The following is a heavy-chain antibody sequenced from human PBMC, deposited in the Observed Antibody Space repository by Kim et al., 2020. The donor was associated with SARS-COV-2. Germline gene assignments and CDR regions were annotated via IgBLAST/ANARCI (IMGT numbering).Heavy chain of an antibody. Sequence: SVKVSCKASGGTFSSYAISWVRQAPGQGLEWMGGIIPIFGTANYAQKFQGRVTITADESTSTAYMELSSLRSEDTAVYYCARCPNAMIVSYYYGMDVWGQGTTVTVSS. CDR1: GGTFSSYA. D-gene: IGHD3-22*01. CDR3: ARCPNAMIVSYYYGMDV. CDR2: IIPIFGTA. V-gene: IGHV1-69*13. J-gene: IGHJ6*02.